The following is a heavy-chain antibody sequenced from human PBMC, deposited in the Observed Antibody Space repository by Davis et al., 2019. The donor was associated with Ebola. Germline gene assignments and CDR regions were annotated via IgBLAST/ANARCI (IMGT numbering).Heavy chain of an antibody. CDR3: AKDWEGTWELGL. CDR2: LTGDSGYI. J-gene: IGHJ4*02. CDR1: GFTFSNYV. V-gene: IGHV3-21*01. D-gene: IGHD1-26*01. Sequence: PGGSLRLSCAASGFTFSNYVMGWVRQAPGKGLEWVSALTGDSGYISQADSVKGRFTISRDNAKNSLYLQMNSLRAEDTAVYYCAKDWEGTWELGLWGQGTLVTVSS.